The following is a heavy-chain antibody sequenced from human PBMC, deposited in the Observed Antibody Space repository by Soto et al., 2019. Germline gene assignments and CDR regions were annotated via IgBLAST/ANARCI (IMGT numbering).Heavy chain of an antibody. Sequence: SVKVSCKASGGTFSSYAISWVRQAPGQGLEWMGGIIPTFGTANYAQKFQGRVTITADESTSTAYMELSSLRSEDTAVYYCARDREGGSIGYDYNSFDPWGQGTLVTVSS. CDR3: ARDREGGSIGYDYNSFDP. CDR1: GGTFSSYA. CDR2: IIPTFGTA. D-gene: IGHD5-12*01. J-gene: IGHJ5*02. V-gene: IGHV1-69*13.